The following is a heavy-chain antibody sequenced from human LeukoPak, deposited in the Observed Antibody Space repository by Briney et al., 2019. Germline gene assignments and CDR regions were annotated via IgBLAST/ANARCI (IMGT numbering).Heavy chain of an antibody. J-gene: IGHJ4*02. V-gene: IGHV1-18*04. Sequence: ASVKVSCKASGYSFTDYYIHWVRQAPGQGLEWMGWISAHNGDTNYAQRLQGRVTMTTDTSTSTAYMELRSLRSDDTAVYYCARVKARSGSYSLDYWGQGTLVTVSS. CDR3: ARVKARSGSYSLDY. CDR1: GYSFTDYY. CDR2: ISAHNGDT. D-gene: IGHD1-26*01.